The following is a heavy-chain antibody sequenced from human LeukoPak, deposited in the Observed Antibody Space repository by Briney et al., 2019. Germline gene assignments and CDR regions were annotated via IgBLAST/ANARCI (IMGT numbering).Heavy chain of an antibody. J-gene: IGHJ6*03. Sequence: SETLSLTCTVSGGPFNNFYWSWLRQSAGKGLEWIGRIYTTGSTNYNPSLKSRVTMSVDTSKNQFSLRLSSVTAADTAVYYYARGYSSGWYYVDAWGTGTTVTVSS. CDR3: ARGYSSGWYYVDA. CDR2: IYTTGST. D-gene: IGHD6-19*01. CDR1: GGPFNNFY. V-gene: IGHV4-4*07.